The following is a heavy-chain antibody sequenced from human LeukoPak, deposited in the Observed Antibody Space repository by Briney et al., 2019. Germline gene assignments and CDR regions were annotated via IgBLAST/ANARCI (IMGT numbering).Heavy chain of an antibody. CDR2: IYYSGST. CDR1: GGSISSYY. V-gene: IGHV4-59*01. D-gene: IGHD3-10*01. CDR3: ARRNYYGSGSYSWYDP. Sequence: SETLSLTCTVSGGSISSYYWSWIRQPPGKGLEWIGYIYYSGSTNYNPSLKSRVTISVDTSKNQFSLKLSSVTAADTAVYYCARRNYYGSGSYSWYDPWGQGTLVTVSS. J-gene: IGHJ5*02.